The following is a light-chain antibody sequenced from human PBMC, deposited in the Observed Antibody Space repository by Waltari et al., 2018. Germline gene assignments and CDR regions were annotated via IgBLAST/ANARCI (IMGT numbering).Light chain of an antibody. CDR3: QSYDRRLSVVV. CDR2: GNN. J-gene: IGLJ2*01. Sequence: QSVLTQPPSLSGAPGQRVTLSCPGSSSNIGAGYDCPWYQHLPGTAPKLLIYGNNNRPSGVPDRFSASKSGASASLAITGLQSEDEAVYYCQSYDRRLSVVVFGGGTKLTVL. CDR1: SSNIGAGYD. V-gene: IGLV1-40*01.